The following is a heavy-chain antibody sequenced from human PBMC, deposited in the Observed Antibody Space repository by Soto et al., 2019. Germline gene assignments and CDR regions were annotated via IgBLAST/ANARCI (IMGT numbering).Heavy chain of an antibody. Sequence: EVQLVESGGMLVQPGGSLRLSCAASGFSVSSNYMSWVRQAPGKGLEWVSVIYSGGGTGYADSVKGRFSISRDSSKTTLFLQMNSLRAEDPAVYYCARHDGSYYMSGDYWGQGTLVTVSS. CDR1: GFSVSSNY. D-gene: IGHD1-26*01. CDR3: ARHDGSYYMSGDY. J-gene: IGHJ4*02. V-gene: IGHV3-66*04. CDR2: IYSGGGT.